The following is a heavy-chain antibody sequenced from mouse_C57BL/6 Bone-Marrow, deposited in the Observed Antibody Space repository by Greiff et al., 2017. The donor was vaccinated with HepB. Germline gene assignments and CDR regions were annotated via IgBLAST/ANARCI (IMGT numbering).Heavy chain of an antibody. V-gene: IGHV7-1*01. Sequence: EVQRVESGGGLVQSGRSLRLSCATSGFTFSDFYMEWVRQAPGKGLEWIAASRNKANDYTTEYSASVKGRFIVSRDTSQSILYLQMHALRAEDTAIYYCARDGGITTAHWYFDVWGTGTTVTVSS. CDR3: ARDGGITTAHWYFDV. CDR2: SRNKANDYTT. CDR1: GFTFSDFY. D-gene: IGHD1-2*01. J-gene: IGHJ1*03.